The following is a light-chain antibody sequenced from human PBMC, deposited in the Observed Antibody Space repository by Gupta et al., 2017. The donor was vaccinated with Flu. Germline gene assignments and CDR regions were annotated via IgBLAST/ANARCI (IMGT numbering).Light chain of an antibody. CDR1: QSISSY. Sequence: DRVTITCRASQSISSYLNWYQQKPGKAPKLLIYAASSLQSGVPSRFSGSGSGTDFTLTISSLQPEDFATYYCQQSYSTLLWTFGQGTKVEIK. CDR3: QQSYSTLLWT. J-gene: IGKJ1*01. CDR2: AAS. V-gene: IGKV1-39*01.